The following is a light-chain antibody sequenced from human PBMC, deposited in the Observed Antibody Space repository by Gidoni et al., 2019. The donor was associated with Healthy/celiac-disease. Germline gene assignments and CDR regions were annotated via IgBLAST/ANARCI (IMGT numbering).Light chain of an antibody. J-gene: IGKJ1*01. Sequence: DIQMPHSPSSLSASVGDRVTITSRASQSISSYLKWYQQKPGKAPKLLIYAASSLQSGVPSRFRGSGSGTDFTLTISSLQPEDFATYYCQQSYSTLRTFXQXTKVEIK. CDR2: AAS. CDR3: QQSYSTLRT. V-gene: IGKV1-39*01. CDR1: QSISSY.